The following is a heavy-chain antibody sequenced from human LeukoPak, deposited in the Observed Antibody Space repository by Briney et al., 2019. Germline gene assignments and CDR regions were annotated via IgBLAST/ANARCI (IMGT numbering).Heavy chain of an antibody. CDR1: GGTFSSYA. D-gene: IGHD1-26*01. CDR2: IIPIFGTA. Sequence: GASVKVSCKASGGTFSSYAISWVRQAPGQGLEWMGGIIPIFGTANYAQKFQGRVTITADESTSTAYMELSSLRSEDTAVYYCASLYDIVGTTVDYWGQGTLVTVSS. J-gene: IGHJ4*02. CDR3: ASLYDIVGTTVDY. V-gene: IGHV1-69*13.